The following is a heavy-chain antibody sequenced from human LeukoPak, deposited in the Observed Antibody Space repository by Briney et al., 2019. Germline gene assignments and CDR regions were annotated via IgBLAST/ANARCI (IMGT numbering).Heavy chain of an antibody. CDR2: ISYDGSNK. CDR1: GFTFSSYA. CDR3: RVAAYYFDY. J-gene: IGHJ4*02. D-gene: IGHD6-19*01. V-gene: IGHV3-30-3*01. Sequence: GGSLRLSCAASGFTFSSYAMHWVRQAPGKGLEWVAVISYDGSNKYYADSVKGRFTISRDNSKNTLYLQMNSLRAEDTAVYYCRVAAYYFDYWGQGTLVTVSS.